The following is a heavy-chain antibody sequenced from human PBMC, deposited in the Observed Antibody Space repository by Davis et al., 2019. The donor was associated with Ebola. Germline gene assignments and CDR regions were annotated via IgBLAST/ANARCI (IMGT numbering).Heavy chain of an antibody. CDR2: ISYDGSNK. CDR1: GFTFSSYA. J-gene: IGHJ4*02. CDR3: ARGARRPYYFDY. V-gene: IGHV3-30*04. Sequence: GESLKISCAASGFTFSSYAMHWVRQAPGKGLEWVAVISYDGSNKWYADSVKGRITISRDNSKNTLYLQMNSLKAEDTAVYYCARGARRPYYFDYWGQGTLVTVSS.